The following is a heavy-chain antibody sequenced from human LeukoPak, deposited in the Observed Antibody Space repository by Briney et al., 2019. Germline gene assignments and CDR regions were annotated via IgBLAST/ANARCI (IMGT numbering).Heavy chain of an antibody. CDR3: ARDLLRYCGTTSCYHIPHK. CDR2: IYYSGNT. J-gene: IGHJ4*02. V-gene: IGHV4-39*07. Sequence: PSETLSLTCSVSGGSISSGNYYWDWIRQPPGKGLEWIGSIYYSGNTYYNPSLKSRVTISVDTSKNQFSLRLTSVTAADTAVYYCARDLLRYCGTTSCYHIPHKWGQGTLVTVSS. D-gene: IGHD2-2*01. CDR1: GGSISSGNYY.